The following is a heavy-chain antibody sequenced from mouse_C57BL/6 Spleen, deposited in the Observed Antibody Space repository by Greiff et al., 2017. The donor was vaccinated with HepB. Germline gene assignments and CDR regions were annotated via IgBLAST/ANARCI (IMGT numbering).Heavy chain of an antibody. J-gene: IGHJ3*01. CDR2: ISGGGGNT. CDR1: GFTFSSYT. V-gene: IGHV5-9*01. CDR3: ARQKSITTGEGFAY. Sequence: DVKLVESGGGLVKPGGSLKLSCAASGFTFSSYTMSWVRQTPEKRLEWVATISGGGGNTYYPDSVKGRFTISRDNAKNTLYLQMSRLRSEDTALYYCARQKSITTGEGFAYWGQGTLVTVSA. D-gene: IGHD1-1*01.